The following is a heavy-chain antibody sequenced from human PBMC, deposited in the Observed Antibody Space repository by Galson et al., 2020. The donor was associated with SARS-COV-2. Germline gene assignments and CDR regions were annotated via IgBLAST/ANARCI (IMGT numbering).Heavy chain of an antibody. CDR1: GYTFTSHG. V-gene: IGHV1-18*04. J-gene: IGHJ2*01. Sequence: ASVKVSRKASGYTFTSHGISWVRQAPGQAPEWMGWISRYSNNTNYTQKLQDRVTMTTDTSTSTAYMELRSLRSDDTAVYYCARDSAFGFWSGHHSYWYLDLCGRGTVITVSS. D-gene: IGHD3-3*01. CDR2: ISRYSNNT. CDR3: ARDSAFGFWSGHHSYWYLDL.